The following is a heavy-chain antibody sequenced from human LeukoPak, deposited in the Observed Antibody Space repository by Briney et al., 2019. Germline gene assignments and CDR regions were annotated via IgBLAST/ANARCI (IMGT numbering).Heavy chain of an antibody. Sequence: GASVKVSCKASGGTFSSYAISWVRQAPGQGLEWMGGIIPIFGTANYAQKFQGRVTITADESTSTAYMELSSLRSEDTAVYYCAREFVVVTAISHYFDYWGQGTLVTVSS. CDR1: GGTFSSYA. J-gene: IGHJ4*02. D-gene: IGHD2-21*02. V-gene: IGHV1-69*13. CDR2: IIPIFGTA. CDR3: AREFVVVTAISHYFDY.